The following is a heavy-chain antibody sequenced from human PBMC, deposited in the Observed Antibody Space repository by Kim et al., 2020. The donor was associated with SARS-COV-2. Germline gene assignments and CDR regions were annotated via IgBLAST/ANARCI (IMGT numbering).Heavy chain of an antibody. CDR1: GFTFSSYA. CDR3: AKVGGVPAAILSY. J-gene: IGHJ4*02. D-gene: IGHD2-2*02. CDR2: IYSGGSST. V-gene: IGHV3-23*03. Sequence: GGSLRLSCAASGFTFSSYAMSWVRQAPGKGLEWVSVIYSGGSSTYYADSVKGRFTISRDNSKNTLYLQMNSLRAEDTAVYYCAKVGGVPAAILSYWGQGRLVTVSS.